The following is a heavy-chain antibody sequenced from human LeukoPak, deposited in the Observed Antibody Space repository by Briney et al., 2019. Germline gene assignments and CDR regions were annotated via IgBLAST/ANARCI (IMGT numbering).Heavy chain of an antibody. V-gene: IGHV3-15*01. J-gene: IGHJ4*02. D-gene: IGHD5-18*01. Sequence: PGGSLRLSCAASGFTFSNAWMSWVRQAPGKGLEWVGRIKSKTDGGTTDYAAPVKGRFTISRDDSKNTLYLQMNSLKTEDTAVYYCTTVDTAMVSYYFDYWGQGTLVTVSS. CDR3: TTVDTAMVSYYFDY. CDR2: IKSKTDGGTT. CDR1: GFTFSNAW.